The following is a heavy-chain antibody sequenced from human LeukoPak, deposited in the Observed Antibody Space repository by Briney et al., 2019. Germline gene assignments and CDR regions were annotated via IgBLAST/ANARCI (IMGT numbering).Heavy chain of an antibody. CDR2: IKQDGREK. V-gene: IGHV3-7*01. J-gene: IGHJ4*02. CDR3: ASSRNYPNFDY. Sequence: GGSLRLSCAASGFTFSSYWMSWVRQAPGKGLEWVANIKQDGREKYYVDSVKGRFTISRDNAKNSLYLQMNSLRAEDTAVYYCASSRNYPNFDYWGQGTLVTVSS. D-gene: IGHD5-24*01. CDR1: GFTFSSYW.